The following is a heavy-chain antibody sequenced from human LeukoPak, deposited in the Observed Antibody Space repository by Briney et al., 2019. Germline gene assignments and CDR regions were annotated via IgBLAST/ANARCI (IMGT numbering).Heavy chain of an antibody. V-gene: IGHV3-53*01. D-gene: IGHD3-22*01. CDR1: GFTFSTYA. CDR3: AREYYDNSGGEDAFDI. CDR2: IYSGGST. J-gene: IGHJ3*02. Sequence: GGSLRLSCAASGFTFSTYAMNWVRQAPGEGLEWVSVIYSGGSTFYADSVEGRFTISRDNSNNTLYLQMNSLRAEDTAMYYCAREYYDNSGGEDAFDIWGPGTMVTVSS.